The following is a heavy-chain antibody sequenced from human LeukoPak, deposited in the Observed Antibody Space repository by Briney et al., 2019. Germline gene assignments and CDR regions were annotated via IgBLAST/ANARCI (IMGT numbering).Heavy chain of an antibody. CDR3: ASDSGWYTPFDY. J-gene: IGHJ4*02. CDR2: IYTSGST. CDR1: GGSISSYY. D-gene: IGHD6-19*01. Sequence: SETLSLXCTVSGGSISSYYWSWIRQPAGKGLESIGRIYTSGSTNYNPSLKSRVTMSVDTSKNQFSLKLSSVTAADTAVYYCASDSGWYTPFDYWGQGTLVTVSS. V-gene: IGHV4-4*07.